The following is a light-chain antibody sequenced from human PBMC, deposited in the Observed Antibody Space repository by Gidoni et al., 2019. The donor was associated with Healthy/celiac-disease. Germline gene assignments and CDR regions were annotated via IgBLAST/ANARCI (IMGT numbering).Light chain of an antibody. V-gene: IGKV3-11*01. CDR3: QQRSNWPPGYT. Sequence: IVLPPSPATLSLSPGERATLSCRASQSFSSYLAWYQQKPGQAPRLLIYDGSNRATGIQARFRGSGSGTELKRTISSLEPEDCAVYYCQQRSNWPPGYTFGQGTKLEIK. CDR1: QSFSSY. J-gene: IGKJ2*01. CDR2: DGS.